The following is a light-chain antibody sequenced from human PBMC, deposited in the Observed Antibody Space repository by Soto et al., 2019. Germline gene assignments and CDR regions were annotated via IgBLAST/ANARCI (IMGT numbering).Light chain of an antibody. CDR2: SAS. CDR1: QSISDT. CDR3: QQYNNWPWT. V-gene: IGKV3-15*01. Sequence: EIVMTQSPATLSVSPGGRATLSCRASQSISDTLAWYQQKPGQAPRLLIYSASARATGFPARFSGSGSGTDFTLTISSLQSEDFAVYYCQQYNNWPWTFGLGTKVEIK. J-gene: IGKJ1*01.